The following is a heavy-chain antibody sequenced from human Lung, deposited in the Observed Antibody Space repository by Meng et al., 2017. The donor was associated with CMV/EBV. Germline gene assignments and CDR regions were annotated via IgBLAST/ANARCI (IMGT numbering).Heavy chain of an antibody. J-gene: IGHJ4*02. CDR1: GFTFSSYS. CDR2: ISSSSYI. D-gene: IGHD3-3*01. CDR3: ARDVCGRDDFWSGCYDY. V-gene: IGHV3-21*01. Sequence: GEXXKISCAASGFTFSSYSMNWVRQAPGKGLEWVSSISSSSYIYYADSVKGRFTISRDNAKNSLYLQMNSLRAEDTAVYYCARDVCGRDDFWSGCYDYWGQGXLVTVSS.